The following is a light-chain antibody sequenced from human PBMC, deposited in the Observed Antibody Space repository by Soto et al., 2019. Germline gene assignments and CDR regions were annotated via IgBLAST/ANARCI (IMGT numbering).Light chain of an antibody. CDR2: DAS. CDR3: QQYNTFPYT. CDR1: QSVSTW. J-gene: IGKJ2*01. V-gene: IGKV1-5*01. Sequence: DIQMTQSPSTLSASVGDRVTITCRASQSVSTWLAWYQQKPAKAPKILIHDASSLESGVPSRFSGSASGTEFTLIINRLQAEDFATYYCQQYNTFPYTFGQGTKLEIK.